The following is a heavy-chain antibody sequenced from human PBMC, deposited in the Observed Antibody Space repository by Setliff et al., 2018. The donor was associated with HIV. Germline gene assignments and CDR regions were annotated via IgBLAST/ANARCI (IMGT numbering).Heavy chain of an antibody. D-gene: IGHD3-16*02. CDR2: IYYNGIT. CDR3: AREIVRVALDI. CDR1: GGSINNGAYY. Sequence: PSETLSLTCTVSGGSINNGAYYWSWIRHQPGRGLEWIGNIYYNGITHYNPSLKSRLSISIDTSKNQFYLQLNSVTAADMSVFYCAREIVRVALDIWGPGTAVTVSS. V-gene: IGHV4-31*03. J-gene: IGHJ3*02.